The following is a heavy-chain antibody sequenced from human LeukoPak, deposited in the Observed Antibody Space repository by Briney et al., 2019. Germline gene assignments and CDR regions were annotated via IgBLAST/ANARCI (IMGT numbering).Heavy chain of an antibody. CDR3: AREGPWFGELLPPSFDY. CDR1: GYTFTSYG. Sequence: ASVNVSCKASGYTFTSYGISWVRQAPGQGLEWMGWISAYNGNTNYAQKLQGRVTMTTDTSTSTAYMELRSLRSDDTAVYYCAREGPWFGELLPPSFDYWGQGTLVTVSS. D-gene: IGHD3-10*01. J-gene: IGHJ4*02. CDR2: ISAYNGNT. V-gene: IGHV1-18*01.